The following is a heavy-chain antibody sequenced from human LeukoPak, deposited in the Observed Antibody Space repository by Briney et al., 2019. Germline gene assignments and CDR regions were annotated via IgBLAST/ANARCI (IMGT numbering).Heavy chain of an antibody. D-gene: IGHD3-16*01. Sequence: SETLSLTCSVSGGSISSYFWSWIRQPPGKELEWIGYIYVTGMTNYNPSLKSRATISMDTSKNQFSLKLTSVKAADTAVYYCARPHPLYGGGSFLFWGQGLLVTVSS. CDR1: GGSISSYF. J-gene: IGHJ4*02. CDR2: IYVTGMT. V-gene: IGHV4-59*12. CDR3: ARPHPLYGGGSFLF.